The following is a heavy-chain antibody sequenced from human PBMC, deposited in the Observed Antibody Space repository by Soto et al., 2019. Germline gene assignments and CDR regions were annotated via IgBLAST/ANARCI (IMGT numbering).Heavy chain of an antibody. Sequence: SETLSLTCTVSGGSISSYYWSWIRQPAGKGLEWIGRIYTSGSTNYNPSLKSRVTMSVDTSKNQFSLKLSSVTAADTAVYYCARGPKNYYDSSGYYLPAYYFDYWGQGILVTVS. CDR2: IYTSGST. J-gene: IGHJ4*02. CDR3: ARGPKNYYDSSGYYLPAYYFDY. V-gene: IGHV4-4*07. D-gene: IGHD3-22*01. CDR1: GGSISSYY.